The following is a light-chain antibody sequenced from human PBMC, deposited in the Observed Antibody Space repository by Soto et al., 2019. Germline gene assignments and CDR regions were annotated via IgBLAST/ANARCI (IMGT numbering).Light chain of an antibody. Sequence: QSALTQPASVSGSPGQSISISCIGTNSDVGGYNYVSWYQQHPGKAPKLMIYDVSNRPSGVSNRFSGSKSGNTASLTISGLQTEDEADYYCSSHTSSSTRVFGGGTKVTVL. J-gene: IGLJ3*02. CDR2: DVS. CDR1: NSDVGGYNY. CDR3: SSHTSSSTRV. V-gene: IGLV2-14*03.